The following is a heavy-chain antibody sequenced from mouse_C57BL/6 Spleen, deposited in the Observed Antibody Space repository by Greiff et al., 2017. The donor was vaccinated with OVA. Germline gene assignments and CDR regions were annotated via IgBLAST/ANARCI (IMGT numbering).Heavy chain of an antibody. CDR3: TTGYYGSVLAY. J-gene: IGHJ3*01. CDR1: GFNIKDDY. D-gene: IGHD1-1*01. Sequence: EVKLMESGAELVRPGASVKLSCTASGFNIKDDYMHWVKQRPEQGLEWIGWIDPENGDTEYASKFQGKATITADTSSNTAYLQLSSLTSEDTAVYYCTTGYYGSVLAYWGQGTLVTVSA. V-gene: IGHV14-4*01. CDR2: IDPENGDT.